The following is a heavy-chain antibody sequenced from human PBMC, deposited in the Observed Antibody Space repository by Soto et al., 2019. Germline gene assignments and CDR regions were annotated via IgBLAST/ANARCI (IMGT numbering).Heavy chain of an antibody. CDR2: MDPNRGHS. J-gene: IGHJ4*02. Sequence: GASVKVSCKASGYNISSYDIIWVRQAAGQGLEWMGWMDPNRGHSDSVQNFRGRVTMTTNISASTAYMELSGLRSDDTGVYYCARAAYRXLWFLSHWAQGTLVTVSS. CDR1: GYNISSYD. V-gene: IGHV1-8*01. D-gene: IGHD3-9*01. CDR3: ARAAYRXLWFLSH.